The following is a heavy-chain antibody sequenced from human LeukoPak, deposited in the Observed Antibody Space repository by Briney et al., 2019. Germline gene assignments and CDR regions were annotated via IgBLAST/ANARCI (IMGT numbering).Heavy chain of an antibody. J-gene: IGHJ4*02. Sequence: GGSLRLSCAASGFTFSSYSMNWVRQAPGKGLEWVSYISSSGSTIYYADSVKGRFTISRDNAKNSLYLQMNSLRAEDTAVYYCAKDLGYCSSTSCYGEDYWGQGTLVTVSS. CDR3: AKDLGYCSSTSCYGEDY. V-gene: IGHV3-48*04. CDR1: GFTFSSYS. CDR2: ISSSGSTI. D-gene: IGHD2-2*01.